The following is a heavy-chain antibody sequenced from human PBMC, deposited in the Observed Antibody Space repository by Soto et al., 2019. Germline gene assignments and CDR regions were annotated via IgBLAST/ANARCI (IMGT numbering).Heavy chain of an antibody. D-gene: IGHD3-3*01. Sequence: SLRLSCTASGFTFGDYAMSWFRQALGKGLEWVGFIRSKAYGGTTEYAASVKGRFTISRDDSKTIAYLQMNSLKPEDTAVYYCTTENYDFWSGYSNWFDPWGQGTLVTFSS. CDR3: TTENYDFWSGYSNWFDP. J-gene: IGHJ5*02. CDR1: GFTFGDYA. V-gene: IGHV3-49*03. CDR2: IRSKAYGGTT.